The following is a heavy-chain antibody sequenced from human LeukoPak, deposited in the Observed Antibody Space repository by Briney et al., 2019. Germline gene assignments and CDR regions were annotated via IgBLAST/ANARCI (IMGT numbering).Heavy chain of an antibody. D-gene: IGHD2-21*02. CDR3: AKAGLSGDWSYYYYYYYYMDV. Sequence: PGGSLRLSCAASGFTFSSYSMNWVRQAPGKGLEWVSSISSSSSYIYYADSVKGRFTISRDNAKNTLYLQMNSLRAEDTAVYYCAKAGLSGDWSYYYYYYYYMDVWGKGTTVTISS. J-gene: IGHJ6*03. V-gene: IGHV3-21*04. CDR1: GFTFSSYS. CDR2: ISSSSSYI.